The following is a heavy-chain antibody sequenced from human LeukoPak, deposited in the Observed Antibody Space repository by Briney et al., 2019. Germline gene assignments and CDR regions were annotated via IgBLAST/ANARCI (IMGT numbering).Heavy chain of an antibody. CDR2: ISGSGGST. D-gene: IGHD5-12*01. Sequence: PGGSLRLSCAASGFTFSSYAMSWVRQAPGKGLEWVSAISGSGGSTYYADSVKGRFTISRDNSKNTLYLQMNSLRAEDMALYYCAKDLNSRSMVATTGDYWGQGTLVTVSS. CDR3: AKDLNSRSMVATTGDY. J-gene: IGHJ4*02. V-gene: IGHV3-23*01. CDR1: GFTFSSYA.